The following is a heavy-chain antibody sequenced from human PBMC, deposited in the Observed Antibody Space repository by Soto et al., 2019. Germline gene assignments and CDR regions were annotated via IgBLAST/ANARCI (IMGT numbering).Heavy chain of an antibody. CDR1: GFTFSSYA. D-gene: IGHD6-19*01. CDR3: AKDRSSGWYYFDY. V-gene: IGHV3-23*01. J-gene: IGHJ4*02. Sequence: PGGSLRLSCAASGFTFSSYAMSWVRQAPGTGLEWVSAISVSGGSTYFADSVKGRFTISRDNSRNTLYLQMSSLRAEDTAVYYCAKDRSSGWYYFDYGGQGTLFTVSS. CDR2: ISVSGGST.